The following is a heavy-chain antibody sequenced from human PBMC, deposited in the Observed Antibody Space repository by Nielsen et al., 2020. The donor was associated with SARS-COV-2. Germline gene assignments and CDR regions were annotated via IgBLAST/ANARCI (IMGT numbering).Heavy chain of an antibody. CDR3: ARVMVRGVINVDAFDI. J-gene: IGHJ3*02. CDR1: GGSISSSSYY. D-gene: IGHD3-10*01. CDR2: IYYSGST. Sequence: SETLSLTCTVSGGSISSSSYYWGWIRQPPGKGLEWIGTIYYSGSTYYNPSLKSRVTISVDTSKNQFSLKVRSVTAADTAVYYCARVMVRGVINVDAFDIWGQGTMVTVSS. V-gene: IGHV4-39*07.